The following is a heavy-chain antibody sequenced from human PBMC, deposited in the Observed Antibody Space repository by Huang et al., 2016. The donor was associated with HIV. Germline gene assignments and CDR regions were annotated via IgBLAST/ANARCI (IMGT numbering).Heavy chain of an antibody. V-gene: IGHV3-74*01. CDR1: GFSISSYW. Sequence: EVQLVESGGGLVQPGGSLRLSCAASGFSISSYWMHWVGQAPGKGLVGVSRINSDGSSTSYADSVKGRFTISRDNAKNTLDLQMNSLRAEDTAVYYCARDPRIQSWLNFFDYWGQGTLVSVSS. J-gene: IGHJ4*02. CDR2: INSDGSST. D-gene: IGHD3-22*01. CDR3: ARDPRIQSWLNFFDY.